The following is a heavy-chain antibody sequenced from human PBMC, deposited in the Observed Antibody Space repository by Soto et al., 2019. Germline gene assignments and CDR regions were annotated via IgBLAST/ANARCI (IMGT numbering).Heavy chain of an antibody. V-gene: IGHV3-23*01. J-gene: IGHJ4*02. D-gene: IGHD3-22*01. CDR1: GFTFNNYA. CDR3: ASRNYYDSSGYYYWYYFDF. Sequence: EVQLLESGGGFVQPGGSLRLSCAASGFTFNNYAMSWVRQAPGKGLEWVSAISGSGDSTYYAESVKGRFTISRDNSKNTLYLLMNSLGAEDTAVYYCASRNYYDSSGYYYWYYFDFWGQGTLVTVSS. CDR2: ISGSGDST.